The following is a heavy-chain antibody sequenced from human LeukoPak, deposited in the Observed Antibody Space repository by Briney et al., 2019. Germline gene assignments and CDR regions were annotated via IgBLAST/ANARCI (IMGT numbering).Heavy chain of an antibody. D-gene: IGHD3-10*01. CDR1: GFTFDDYG. Sequence: GGSLRLSCAASGFTFDDYGMSWVRQAPGKGLEWVSGINWNGGSTGHADSVKGRFTISRDNAKNSLYLQMNSLRAEDTALYYCARGARGVSGYYFDYWGQGTLVTVSS. CDR2: INWNGGST. V-gene: IGHV3-20*04. CDR3: ARGARGVSGYYFDY. J-gene: IGHJ4*02.